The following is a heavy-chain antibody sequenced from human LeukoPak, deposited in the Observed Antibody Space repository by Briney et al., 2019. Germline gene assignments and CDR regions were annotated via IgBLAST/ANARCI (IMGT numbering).Heavy chain of an antibody. D-gene: IGHD3-10*01. CDR2: INAGNGNT. J-gene: IGHJ5*02. Sequence: ASVKVSCKASGYTFTSYAVHWVRQAPGQRLEWMGWINAGNGNTKYSQKFQGRVTITRDTSASTAYMELSSLRSEDTAVYYCARMVVSAMVRGVIPHNWFDPWGQGTLVTVSS. CDR1: GYTFTSYA. CDR3: ARMVVSAMVRGVIPHNWFDP. V-gene: IGHV1-3*01.